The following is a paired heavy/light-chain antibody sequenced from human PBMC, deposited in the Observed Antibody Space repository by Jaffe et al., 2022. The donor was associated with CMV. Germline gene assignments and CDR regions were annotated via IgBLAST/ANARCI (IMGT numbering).Light chain of an antibody. Sequence: DIVMTQTPLSLSVTPGQPASISCKSSQSLLHSDGKTYLYWYLQKPGQPPQLLIYEVSNRFSGVPDRFSGSGSGTDFTLKISRVEAEDVGVYYCMQSIQLPWTFGQGTKVEIK. J-gene: IGKJ1*01. CDR1: QSLLHSDGKTY. V-gene: IGKV2D-29*01. CDR2: EVS. CDR3: MQSIQLPWT.
Heavy chain of an antibody. CDR1: GYTFTSYG. CDR2: ISAYNGNT. V-gene: IGHV1-18*01. CDR3: ARGTGLYSSSSGYYYYGMDV. Sequence: QVQLVQSGAEVKKPGASVKVSCKASGYTFTSYGISWVRQAPGQGLEWMGWISAYNGNTNYAQKLQGRVTMTTDTSTSTAYMELRSLRSDDTAVYYCARGTGLYSSSSGYYYYGMDVWGQGTTVTVSS. D-gene: IGHD6-6*01. J-gene: IGHJ6*02.